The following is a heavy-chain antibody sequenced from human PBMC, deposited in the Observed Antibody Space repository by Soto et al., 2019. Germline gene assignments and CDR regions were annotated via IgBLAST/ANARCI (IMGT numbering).Heavy chain of an antibody. Sequence: QLQLQESGPGLVKASETLALTCSVSGGSTSSNEYYRAWIRQPPGKGLEWIAAIYSSGNTYYNASLKSRVTVSIDASDILVFLKLTSVTAGDTAVYYCARLLGRPFGMYVWGQGTTVTVS. CDR3: ARLLGRPFGMYV. CDR2: IYSSGNT. CDR1: GGSTSSNEYY. J-gene: IGHJ6*02. V-gene: IGHV4-39*01.